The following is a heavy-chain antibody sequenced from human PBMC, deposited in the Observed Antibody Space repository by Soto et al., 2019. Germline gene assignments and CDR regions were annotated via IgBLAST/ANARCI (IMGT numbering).Heavy chain of an antibody. CDR2: VYNTGGT. Sequence: QVQLQQSGPGLVKPSETLSLTCTVSSGPSSSHNWGWIRQSPGRGLEWIGYVYNTGGTSYNPSLKSRVTISADTSANHISLTLSSVTAAGTAIYYCVRQGIGNLHGLVDVWGQGTTVSVSS. CDR1: SGPSSSHN. D-gene: IGHD1-1*01. CDR3: VRQGIGNLHGLVDV. V-gene: IGHV4-59*08. J-gene: IGHJ6*02.